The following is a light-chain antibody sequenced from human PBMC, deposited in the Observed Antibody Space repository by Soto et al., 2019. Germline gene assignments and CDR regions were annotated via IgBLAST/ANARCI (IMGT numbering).Light chain of an antibody. CDR3: QQYNTWPLIT. J-gene: IGKJ5*01. CDR2: AAS. Sequence: DIPMTQSPSSLSASLGDRVSITCRASQTITRYLNWYQQKPGKAPRLLIFAASSLQSGVPSRFSGSGSGTDFTLTISSLQSEDFAVYYCQQYNTWPLITFGPGTRLDIK. V-gene: IGKV1-39*01. CDR1: QTITRY.